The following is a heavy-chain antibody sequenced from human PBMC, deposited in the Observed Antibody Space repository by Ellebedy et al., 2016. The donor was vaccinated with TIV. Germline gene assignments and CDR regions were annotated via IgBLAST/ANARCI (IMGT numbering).Heavy chain of an antibody. Sequence: GGSLRLSCAASGFTFRSYWMGWVRQAPGRGLEWVAHIYQDGSPKYYVDSVQGRFTISRDNAKNSLYLQMNSLKVEDTAVYYCARRGSYGDYAVQINNWFDSWGQGTLVTVYS. CDR2: IYQDGSPK. D-gene: IGHD4-17*01. V-gene: IGHV3-7*01. J-gene: IGHJ5*01. CDR1: GFTFRSYW. CDR3: ARRGSYGDYAVQINNWFDS.